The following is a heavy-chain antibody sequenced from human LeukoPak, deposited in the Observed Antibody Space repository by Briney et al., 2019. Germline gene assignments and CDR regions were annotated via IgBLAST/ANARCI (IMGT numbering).Heavy chain of an antibody. D-gene: IGHD7-27*01. CDR1: GVSLSGYY. V-gene: IGHV4-34*01. CDR2: ISHSGRT. J-gene: IGHJ4*02. Sequence: SETLSLTCAVSGVSLSGYYWSWIRQPPGKGPVWIGEISHSGRTAYNPSLKNRVTISLDTSKTQFSLKLSFVTAADTAVYYCTRTSPGVPLDFWGQGTLVTVSS. CDR3: TRTSPGVPLDF.